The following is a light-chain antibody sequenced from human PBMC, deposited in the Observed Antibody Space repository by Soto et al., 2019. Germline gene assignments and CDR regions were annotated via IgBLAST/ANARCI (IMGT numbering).Light chain of an antibody. V-gene: IGKV3-15*01. CDR2: GAS. CDR1: QSVSSS. J-gene: IGKJ1*01. CDR3: QQYNNWPRT. Sequence: EMVLTQSPATLSVSPGERATLSCRASQSVSSSLAWYQQKPGQAPRLLIYGASTRATGIPARFSASGSGTEFTLTISSLQSEDFAIYYCQQYNNWPRTFGQGTKVEIK.